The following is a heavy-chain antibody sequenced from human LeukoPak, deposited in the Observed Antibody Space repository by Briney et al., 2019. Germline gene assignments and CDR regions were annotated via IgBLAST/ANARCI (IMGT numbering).Heavy chain of an antibody. D-gene: IGHD3-22*01. Sequence: GESLKISCKGSGYSFTSYWIGWVRQMPGKGLEWMGIIYPGDSDTRYSPSFQGRVTISADKSISTAYLQWSSLKASDTAMYYCARQGVVITPNDAFDIWGQGTMVTVSS. CDR1: GYSFTSYW. V-gene: IGHV5-51*01. J-gene: IGHJ3*02. CDR3: ARQGVVITPNDAFDI. CDR2: IYPGDSDT.